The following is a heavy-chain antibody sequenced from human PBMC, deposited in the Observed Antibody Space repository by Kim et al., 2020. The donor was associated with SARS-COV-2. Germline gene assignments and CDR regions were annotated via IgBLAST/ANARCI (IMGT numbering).Heavy chain of an antibody. CDR3: AIYCSGGSCYFTGYSY. D-gene: IGHD2-15*01. J-gene: IGHJ4*02. V-gene: IGHV4-34*01. CDR1: GGSFSGYY. Sequence: SETLSLTCAVYGGSFSGYYWSWIRQPPGKGLEWIGEINHSGSTNYNPSLKSRVTISVDTSKNQFSLKLSSVTAADTAVYYCAIYCSGGSCYFTGYSYWGQGTLVTVSS. CDR2: INHSGST.